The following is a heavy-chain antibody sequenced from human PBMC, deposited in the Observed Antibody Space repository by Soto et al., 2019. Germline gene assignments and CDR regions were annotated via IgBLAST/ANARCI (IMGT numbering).Heavy chain of an antibody. D-gene: IGHD6-19*01. V-gene: IGHV3-30*18. J-gene: IGHJ6*02. CDR3: VKDGSSGWPYFYDMDV. CDR1: GFTFSSYG. CDR2: ISYDGRNK. Sequence: GGSLRLSCAASGFTFSSYGMHWVRQAPGKGLEWVAVISYDGRNKYYADAVKGRFTISRDNSKNTLYLQMSSLRAEDTAVYYCVKDGSSGWPYFYDMDVWGQGTTVTAP.